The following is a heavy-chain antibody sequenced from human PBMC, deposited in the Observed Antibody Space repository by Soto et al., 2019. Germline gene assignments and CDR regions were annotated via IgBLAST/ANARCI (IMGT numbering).Heavy chain of an antibody. V-gene: IGHV1-69*04. Sequence: ASVKVSCKASGGTFSSYTISWVRQAPGQGLEWMGRIIPILGIANYAQKFQGRVTITADKSTSTAYMELSSLRSEDTAVYYCARDFGVVAAAGNLDEYFQHWGQGTLVTVSS. D-gene: IGHD6-13*01. CDR3: ARDFGVVAAAGNLDEYFQH. J-gene: IGHJ1*01. CDR2: IIPILGIA. CDR1: GGTFSSYT.